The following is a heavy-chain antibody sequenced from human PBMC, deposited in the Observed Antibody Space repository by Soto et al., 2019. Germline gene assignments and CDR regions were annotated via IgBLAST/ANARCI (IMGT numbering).Heavy chain of an antibody. CDR2: ISAYNGNT. CDR1: GYTFTSYG. D-gene: IGHD3-3*01. J-gene: IGHJ6*02. Sequence: ASVKVSCKASGYTFTSYGISWVRQAPGQGLEWMGWISAYNGNTNYAQKLQGRVTMTTDTSTSTAYMELRSLRSDDTAVYYCARFHYDFWSGYYLGGGNYYYGMDVWGQGTTVTV. CDR3: ARFHYDFWSGYYLGGGNYYYGMDV. V-gene: IGHV1-18*04.